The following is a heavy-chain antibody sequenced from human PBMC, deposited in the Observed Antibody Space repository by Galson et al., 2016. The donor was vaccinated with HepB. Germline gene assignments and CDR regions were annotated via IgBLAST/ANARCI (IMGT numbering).Heavy chain of an antibody. CDR2: ISFDGGEK. CDR1: GLSFTRAA. Sequence: SLRLSCAASGLSFTRAAMHWVRQAPGKGLQWVAVISFDGGEKYYTDSVKGRFIISRDNSKNTLYLQMNSLRAEDTAIYYCATNGIAFWSGTLDSWGQGTLVTVSS. CDR3: ATNGIAFWSGTLDS. D-gene: IGHD3-3*01. V-gene: IGHV3-30*04. J-gene: IGHJ4*02.